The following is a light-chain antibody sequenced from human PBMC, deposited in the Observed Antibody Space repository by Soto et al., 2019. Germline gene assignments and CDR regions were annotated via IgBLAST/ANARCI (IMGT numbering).Light chain of an antibody. V-gene: IGKV3-20*01. Sequence: EIVLSQSPGSLSLSAGERATLSCRASQSVSSSYLAWYQQKPGQAPRLLIYGASSRATGIPDRFSGTGSGTDFTLTISRLEPEDFAVYYCQQYGSSPYTFGLGTKVDIK. CDR1: QSVSSSY. CDR2: GAS. J-gene: IGKJ2*01. CDR3: QQYGSSPYT.